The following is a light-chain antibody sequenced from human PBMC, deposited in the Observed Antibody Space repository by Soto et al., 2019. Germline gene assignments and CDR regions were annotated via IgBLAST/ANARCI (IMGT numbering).Light chain of an antibody. CDR2: GAS. Sequence: EIVMTQSPATLSVSPGERVTLSCRASQSVSSNLAWYQHKPGQAPRLLIYGASTRATGIPARFSGSGSGTEFTLTISSLQSEDFAVYYCQQYNNGWTFGQGTKVDI. J-gene: IGKJ1*01. CDR3: QQYNNGWT. V-gene: IGKV3-15*01. CDR1: QSVSSN.